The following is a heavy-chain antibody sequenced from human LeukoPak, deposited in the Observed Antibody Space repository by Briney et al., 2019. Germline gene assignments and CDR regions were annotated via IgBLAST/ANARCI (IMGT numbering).Heavy chain of an antibody. CDR2: ISYDGSNK. D-gene: IGHD6-19*01. CDR1: GFTFSSYG. CDR3: AKVSERLAMVSNFDY. Sequence: GRSLRLSCAASGFTFSSYGMHWVRQAPGKGLEWVAVISYDGSNKYYADSVKGRFTISRDNSKNTLYLQMNSLRAEDTAVYYCAKVSERLAMVSNFDYWGQGTLVTVSS. J-gene: IGHJ4*02. V-gene: IGHV3-30*18.